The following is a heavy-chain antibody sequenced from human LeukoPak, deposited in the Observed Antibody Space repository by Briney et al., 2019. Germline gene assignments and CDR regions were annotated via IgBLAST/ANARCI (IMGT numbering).Heavy chain of an antibody. CDR1: GGSISSYY. J-gene: IGHJ4*02. CDR2: IYDSGST. V-gene: IGHV4-59*01. Sequence: PSETLSLTCTVSGGSISSYYWSWIRQPPGKGLEWIGDIYDSGSTNYNPSLKSRVTILADTSKNQFSLKLSSVTAADTAVYYCAREWSSGWAEFDYWGQGTLVTVSS. D-gene: IGHD6-25*01. CDR3: AREWSSGWAEFDY.